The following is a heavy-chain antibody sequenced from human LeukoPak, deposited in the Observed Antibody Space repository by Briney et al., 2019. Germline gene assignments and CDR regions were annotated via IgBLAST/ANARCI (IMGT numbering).Heavy chain of an antibody. Sequence: ASVKVSCKVSGYTLTELSMHWVRQAPGKGLEWMGGFDPEDGETIYAQKFQGRVTMTEDTSTDTAYMELSSLRSEDTAVYYCARAPPLSSDSAFDIWGQGTMVTVSS. CDR1: GYTLTELS. CDR2: FDPEDGET. J-gene: IGHJ3*02. V-gene: IGHV1-24*01. CDR3: ARAPPLSSDSAFDI. D-gene: IGHD6-19*01.